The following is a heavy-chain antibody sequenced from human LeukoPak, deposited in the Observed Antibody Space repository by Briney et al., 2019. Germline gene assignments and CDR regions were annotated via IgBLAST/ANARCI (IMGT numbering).Heavy chain of an antibody. Sequence: ASVKVSCKASGYTFTSYYMHWVRQAPGQGLEWMGWISAYNGNTNYAQKLQGRVTMTTDTSTSTAYMELRSLRSDDTAVYYCARDWGITMVRGVINYGMDVWGQGTTVTVSS. CDR3: ARDWGITMVRGVINYGMDV. V-gene: IGHV1-18*04. CDR1: GYTFTSYY. D-gene: IGHD3-10*01. J-gene: IGHJ6*02. CDR2: ISAYNGNT.